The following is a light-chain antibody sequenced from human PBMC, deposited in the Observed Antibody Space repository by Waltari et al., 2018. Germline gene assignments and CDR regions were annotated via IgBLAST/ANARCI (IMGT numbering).Light chain of an antibody. Sequence: DIVMTPSPHSLSVSLGETATITFTSSQSVLYSSNNKNYLTWYQQKPGQPPKLLIYWASSRECGVPERFSGSVSGTDFTLTISSLQAEDVAGYYCQQYNSHSWTFGQGTKVEIK. V-gene: IGKV4-1*01. CDR3: QQYNSHSWT. CDR2: WAS. J-gene: IGKJ1*01. CDR1: QSVLYSSNNKNY.